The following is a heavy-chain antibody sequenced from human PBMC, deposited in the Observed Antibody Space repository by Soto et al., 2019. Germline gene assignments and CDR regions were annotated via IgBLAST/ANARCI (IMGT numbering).Heavy chain of an antibody. V-gene: IGHV4-59*08. CDR3: ARHVTGDLFDY. J-gene: IGHJ4*02. D-gene: IGHD3-16*01. Sequence: QVQLQESGPGLVKPSETLSLTCTVSGGSISSYYWSWIRQPPGKGLEWIGYIYYSGSTNYNPSLERRVTISVDTSKTQFSLKLSSVTAADTAVYYCARHVTGDLFDYWGQGTLVTVSS. CDR1: GGSISSYY. CDR2: IYYSGST.